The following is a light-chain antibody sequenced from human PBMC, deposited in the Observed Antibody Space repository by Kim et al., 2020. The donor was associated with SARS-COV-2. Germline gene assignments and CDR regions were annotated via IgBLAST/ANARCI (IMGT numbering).Light chain of an antibody. CDR1: SYEIGSNY. J-gene: IGLJ2*01. CDR2: RIN. Sequence: GPRVNTSCSTSSYEIGSNYVYWYQQLPGTAPKLLIYRINQRPSGVPDRFSGSKSGTSASLAISGLWSEDEADYYCAAWDDSLSGPLFGGGTQLTVL. V-gene: IGLV1-47*03. CDR3: AAWDDSLSGPL.